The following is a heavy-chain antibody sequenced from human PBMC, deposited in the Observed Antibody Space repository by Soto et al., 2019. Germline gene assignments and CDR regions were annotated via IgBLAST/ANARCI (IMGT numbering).Heavy chain of an antibody. CDR2: INAGNGNT. CDR1: GYTFTSYA. CDR3: ARSGYCSGGSCVHFDY. Sequence: ASVKVSCKASGYTFTSYAMHWVRQAPGQRLEWMGWINAGNGNTKYSQKFQGRVTITRDTSASTAYMELSSLRSEDTAVYYCARSGYCSGGSCVHFDYWGQGTLVTVSS. J-gene: IGHJ4*02. V-gene: IGHV1-3*01. D-gene: IGHD2-15*01.